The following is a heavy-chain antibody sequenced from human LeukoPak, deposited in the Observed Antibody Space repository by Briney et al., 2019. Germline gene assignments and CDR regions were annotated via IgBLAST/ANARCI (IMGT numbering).Heavy chain of an antibody. CDR1: GYTFTTYG. V-gene: IGHV1-18*01. CDR2: ISAYNGNT. CDR3: ARDTIAARPGWFDP. J-gene: IGHJ5*02. D-gene: IGHD6-6*01. Sequence: ASVKVSCRASGYTFTTYGLNWVRQAPGLGLEWMGWISAYNGNTKDAEKFQDRVTMTTDTSTSTAYMELRSLRSDDTAVYYCARDTIAARPGWFDPWGQGTLVTVSS.